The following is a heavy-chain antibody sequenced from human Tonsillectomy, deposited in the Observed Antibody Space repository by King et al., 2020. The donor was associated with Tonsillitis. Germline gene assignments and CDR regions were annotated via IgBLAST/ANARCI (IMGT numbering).Heavy chain of an antibody. J-gene: IGHJ4*02. V-gene: IGHV4-59*01. CDR1: GGSISSYY. CDR2: IYYSGST. CDR3: ARERVAAAPYHFDY. D-gene: IGHD6-13*01. Sequence: QLQESGPGLVKPSETLSLTCTVSGGSISSYYWSWIRQPPGKGLEWIGYIYYSGSTNYNPSLKSRVTISVDTSKNQFSLKLSSVTAADTAVYYCARERVAAAPYHFDYWGQGTLVTVSS.